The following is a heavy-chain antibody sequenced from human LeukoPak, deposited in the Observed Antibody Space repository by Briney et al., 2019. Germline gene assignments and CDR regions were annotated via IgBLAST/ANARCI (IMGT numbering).Heavy chain of an antibody. D-gene: IGHD6-19*01. Sequence: GGSLRLSCAASGFTFSGSAMHWVRQASGKGLEWVGRIRSKANSYATAYAASVKGRFAISRDDSKNTAYLQMNSLKTEDTAVYYCTRPGYSSGWSDYWGQGTLVTVSS. V-gene: IGHV3-73*01. CDR3: TRPGYSSGWSDY. CDR2: IRSKANSYAT. J-gene: IGHJ4*02. CDR1: GFTFSGSA.